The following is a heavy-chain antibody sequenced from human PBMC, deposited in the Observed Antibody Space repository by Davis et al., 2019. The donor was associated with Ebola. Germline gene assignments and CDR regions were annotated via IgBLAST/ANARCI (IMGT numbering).Heavy chain of an antibody. CDR1: GFSFSSCS. Sequence: PGGSLRLSCAASGFSFSSCSMNWVRQAPGKGLEWVSYISSSSSTIYYADSVKGRFTISRDNSKNTLYLQMNSLRAEDTAVYYCARGYGYCSGGSCYVGAFDIWGQGTMVTVSS. J-gene: IGHJ3*02. D-gene: IGHD2-15*01. CDR3: ARGYGYCSGGSCYVGAFDI. CDR2: ISSSSSTI. V-gene: IGHV3-48*01.